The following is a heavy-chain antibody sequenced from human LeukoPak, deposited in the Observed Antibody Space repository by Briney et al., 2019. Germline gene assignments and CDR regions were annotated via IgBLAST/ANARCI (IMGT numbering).Heavy chain of an antibody. J-gene: IGHJ6*02. V-gene: IGHV4-59*08. CDR2: INYSGDT. Sequence: SETPSLTCTVSGGSIGSYYWGWIRQPPGKGLVWIGHINYSGDTNYNPSLKSRVSISMVTSKNHFSLKLTSVSAADTAVYYCARHTLPSNYVCGPDVWGQGATVTVSS. D-gene: IGHD1-7*01. CDR3: ARHTLPSNYVCGPDV. CDR1: GGSIGSYY.